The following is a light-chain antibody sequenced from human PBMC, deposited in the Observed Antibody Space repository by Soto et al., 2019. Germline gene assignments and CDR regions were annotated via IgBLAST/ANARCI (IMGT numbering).Light chain of an antibody. CDR3: SSYTSSSTL. V-gene: IGLV2-14*01. Sequence: QSVLTQPASVSGSSGQSITISCTGTSGDIGSYNYVSWYQQHPGKAPKLMIYEVSDRPSGISSRFSRSKSGNTASLTISGLQTEDEADYYCSSYTSSSTLFGTGTKVTVL. J-gene: IGLJ1*01. CDR1: SGDIGSYNY. CDR2: EVS.